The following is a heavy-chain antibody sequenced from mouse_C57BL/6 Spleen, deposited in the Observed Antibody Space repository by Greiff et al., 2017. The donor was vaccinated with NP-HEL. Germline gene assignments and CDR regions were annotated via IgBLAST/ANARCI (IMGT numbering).Heavy chain of an antibody. D-gene: IGHD2-5*01. Sequence: VQLQQSGPELVKPGASVKISCKASGYAFSSSWMNWVKQRPGKGLEWIGRIYPGDGDTNYHGKFKGKATLTADKSSSTAYMQLSSLTSEDSAVSFGARPYSNYVGYFDYWGEGTTLTVSS. CDR1: GYAFSSSW. CDR2: IYPGDGDT. V-gene: IGHV1-82*01. J-gene: IGHJ2*01. CDR3: ARPYSNYVGYFDY.